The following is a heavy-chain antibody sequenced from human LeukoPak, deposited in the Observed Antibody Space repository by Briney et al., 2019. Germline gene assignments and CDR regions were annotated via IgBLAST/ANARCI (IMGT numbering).Heavy chain of an antibody. D-gene: IGHD1-20*01. CDR3: ARRDLLTGTFDY. CDR2: ISSSGSTI. V-gene: IGHV3-48*03. J-gene: IGHJ4*02. Sequence: GGSLRLSCAASGFTSSSYEMNWVRQAPGKGLEWVSYISSSGSTIYYADSVKGRFTISRDNAKNSLYLQMNSLRAEDTAVYYCARRDLLTGTFDYWGQGTLVTVSS. CDR1: GFTSSSYE.